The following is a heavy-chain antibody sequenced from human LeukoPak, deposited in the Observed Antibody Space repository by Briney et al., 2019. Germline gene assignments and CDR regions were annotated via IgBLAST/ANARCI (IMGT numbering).Heavy chain of an antibody. J-gene: IGHJ4*02. D-gene: IGHD6-13*01. V-gene: IGHV1-46*01. CDR2: INPSGGST. CDR3: ARGRIAAAAVFDY. Sequence: EASVKVSCKASGYTFTSYYMHWVRQAPGQGLEWMGIINPSGGSTSYSQKFQGRVTITTDESTSTAYMELSSLRSEDTAVYYCARGRIAAAAVFDYWGQGTLVTVSS. CDR1: GYTFTSYY.